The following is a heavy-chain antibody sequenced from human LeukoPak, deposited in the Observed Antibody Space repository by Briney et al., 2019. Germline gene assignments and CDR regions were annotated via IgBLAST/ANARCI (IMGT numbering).Heavy chain of an antibody. D-gene: IGHD3-22*01. V-gene: IGHV3-11*01. CDR3: AREVVYDSSGYYSGDAFDI. CDR1: GFTFSDYY. J-gene: IGHJ3*02. Sequence: PGGSLRLSCAASGFTFSDYYMGWIRQAPGKGLEWVSYISSSGSTIYYADSVKGRFTISRDNAKNSLYLQMNSLRAEDTAVYYCAREVVYDSSGYYSGDAFDIWGQGTMVTVSS. CDR2: ISSSGSTI.